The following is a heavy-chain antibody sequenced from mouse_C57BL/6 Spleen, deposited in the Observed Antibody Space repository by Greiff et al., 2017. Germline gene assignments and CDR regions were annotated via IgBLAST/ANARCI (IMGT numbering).Heavy chain of an antibody. CDR2: ISDGGSYT. V-gene: IGHV5-4*03. CDR3: ARARDYYGSSFYYFDY. J-gene: IGHJ2*01. Sequence: EVKLVESGGGLVKPGGSLKLSCAASGFTFSSYAMSWVRQTPEKRLEWVATISDGGSYTYYPDNVKGRFTISRDNAKNNLYLQMSHLKSEDTAMYYCARARDYYGSSFYYFDYWGQGTTLTVSS. CDR1: GFTFSSYA. D-gene: IGHD1-1*01.